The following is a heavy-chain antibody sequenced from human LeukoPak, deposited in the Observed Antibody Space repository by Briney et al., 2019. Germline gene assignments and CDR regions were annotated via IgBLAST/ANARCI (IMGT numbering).Heavy chain of an antibody. CDR1: GFTFSDYW. D-gene: IGHD6-13*01. Sequence: GGSLRLSCAVSGFTFSDYWMNWVRQAPGKGLEWVASIHLNGGEKSYVDSVKGRFTISRDNPKNSLYLQMSSLRAEDTGVYYCARDGAAAGLYFDHWGQGTLVTVSS. V-gene: IGHV3-7*01. J-gene: IGHJ4*02. CDR3: ARDGAAAGLYFDH. CDR2: IHLNGGEK.